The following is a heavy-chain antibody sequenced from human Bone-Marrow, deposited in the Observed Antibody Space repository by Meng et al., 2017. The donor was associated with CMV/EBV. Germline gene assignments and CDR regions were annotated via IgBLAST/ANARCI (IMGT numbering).Heavy chain of an antibody. Sequence: SETLSLTCTVSGYSISSGYYWGWIRQPPGKGLEWIGSIYHSGSTYYNPSLKSRVTISVDTSKNQFSLKLSSVTAADTAVYYCARDNQWELLPVTTFHIWGQGTMVTVSS. V-gene: IGHV4-38-2*02. D-gene: IGHD1-26*01. CDR3: ARDNQWELLPVTTFHI. CDR1: GYSISSGYY. J-gene: IGHJ3*02. CDR2: IYHSGST.